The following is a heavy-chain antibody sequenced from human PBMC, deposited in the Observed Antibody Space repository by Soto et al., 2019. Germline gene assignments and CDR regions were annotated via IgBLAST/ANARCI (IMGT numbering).Heavy chain of an antibody. CDR2: ISSSSSYI. V-gene: IGHV3-21*01. J-gene: IGHJ5*02. Sequence: GSLRLSCAASGFTFSSYSMNWVRQAPGKGLEWVSSISSSSSYIYYADSVKGRFTISRDNAKNSLYLQMNSPRAEDTAVYYCATLRDCSSTSCYYNWFDPWGQGTLVTVSS. CDR3: ATLRDCSSTSCYYNWFDP. CDR1: GFTFSSYS. D-gene: IGHD2-2*01.